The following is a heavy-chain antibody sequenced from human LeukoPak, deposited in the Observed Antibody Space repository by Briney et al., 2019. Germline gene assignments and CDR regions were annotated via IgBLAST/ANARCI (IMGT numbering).Heavy chain of an antibody. CDR2: IYYSGST. CDR3: ARGLRSHYYYYYYMDF. J-gene: IGHJ6*03. CDR1: GGSISSSSYY. Sequence: SETLSLTCTVSGGSISSSSYYWGWIRQPPGKGLEWIGSIYYSGSTYYNPSLKSRVTISVDTSRNQFSLKLSSVTAADTAVYYCARGLRSHYYYYYYMDFWGKGTTVTVSS. D-gene: IGHD4-17*01. V-gene: IGHV4-39*01.